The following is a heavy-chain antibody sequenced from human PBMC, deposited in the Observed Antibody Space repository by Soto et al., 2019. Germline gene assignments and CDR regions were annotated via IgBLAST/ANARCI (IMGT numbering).Heavy chain of an antibody. J-gene: IGHJ4*02. D-gene: IGHD6-13*01. V-gene: IGHV4-39*01. CDR3: ARRPGSNWHYFDD. CDR1: GGSIGSSRYY. Sequence: QLQLQESGPGLVKPSETLSLTCTVSGGSIGSSRYYWGWIRQPPGKGLEWMGSIYYSGSTYYNPSLKSRVTMSVDTSENQFSLRLSSVTAADMAVYYCARRPGSNWHYFDDWGQGILVTVSS. CDR2: IYYSGST.